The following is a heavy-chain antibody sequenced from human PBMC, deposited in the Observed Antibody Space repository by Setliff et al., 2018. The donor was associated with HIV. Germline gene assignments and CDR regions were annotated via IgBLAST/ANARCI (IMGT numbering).Heavy chain of an antibody. CDR3: ARDTAIGWYGESKMSDF. Sequence: SETLSLTCSVSGGSVSSSSYYWTWIRQPAGKGLEWIGHLHSSGDAYYGPSLKSRVAMSLDTSKNQFSLRLNSVTAADTAVYYCARDTAIGWYGESKMSDFWGQGTLVTVS. J-gene: IGHJ4*02. CDR1: GGSVSSSSYY. D-gene: IGHD3-10*01. CDR2: LHSSGDA. V-gene: IGHV4-61*09.